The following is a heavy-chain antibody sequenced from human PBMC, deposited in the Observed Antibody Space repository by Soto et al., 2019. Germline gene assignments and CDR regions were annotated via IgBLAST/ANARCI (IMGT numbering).Heavy chain of an antibody. CDR2: IIPILGIA. CDR3: ARGASGGSFDY. Sequence: QVQLVQSGAEVKKPGSSVKVSCKASGGTFSSYTISWVRQAPGQGLEWMGRIIPILGIANYAQKFQGRVTITADKSTSTAYMELSSLRSEDTAVYYCARGASGGSFDYWGQGTLVTVSS. CDR1: GGTFSSYT. J-gene: IGHJ4*02. V-gene: IGHV1-69*02. D-gene: IGHD3-10*01.